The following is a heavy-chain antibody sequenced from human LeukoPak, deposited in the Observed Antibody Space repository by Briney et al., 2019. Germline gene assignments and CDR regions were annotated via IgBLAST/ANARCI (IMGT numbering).Heavy chain of an antibody. CDR3: ARDFSSSSTVYYYYYMDV. J-gene: IGHJ6*03. D-gene: IGHD6-6*01. V-gene: IGHV4-39*07. CDR2: ISYSGTT. Sequence: SETLSLTCAVSGGSISSRPYYWGWVRQPPGKGLGWIGTISYSGTTYYSPSLKSRVTISLDTSKNQFSLKLSSVTAADTAIYYCARDFSSSSTVYYYYYMDVWGKGTTVTVSS. CDR1: GGSISSRPYY.